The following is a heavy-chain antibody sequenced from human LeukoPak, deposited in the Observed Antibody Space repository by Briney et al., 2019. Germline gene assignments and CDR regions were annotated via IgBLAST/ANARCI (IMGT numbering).Heavy chain of an antibody. CDR2: INSDGSST. J-gene: IGHJ4*02. D-gene: IGHD2-15*01. CDR1: GFTFSSYW. Sequence: PGGSLRLSCAASGFTFSSYWMHWVRQAPGKGLVWVSRINSDGSSTSYADSVKGRFTISRDNAKNTLYLQMNSLRAEDTAVYYCARVGVFANYCSGGSCYMDYWCQGTLVTVSS. CDR3: ARVGVFANYCSGGSCYMDY. V-gene: IGHV3-74*01.